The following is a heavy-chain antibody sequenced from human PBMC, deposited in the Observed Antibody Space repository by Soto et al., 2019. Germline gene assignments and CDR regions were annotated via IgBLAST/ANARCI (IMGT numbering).Heavy chain of an antibody. Sequence: SETLSLTCTVSGGSISSGGYYWSWIRQHPGKGLEWIGYIYYSGSTYYNPSLKSRVTISVDTSKNQFSLKLSSVTAADTAVYYCAREGVDLRVQFDYWGQGTLVTVSS. D-gene: IGHD3-16*01. V-gene: IGHV4-31*03. CDR1: GGSISSGGYY. CDR3: AREGVDLRVQFDY. CDR2: IYYSGST. J-gene: IGHJ4*02.